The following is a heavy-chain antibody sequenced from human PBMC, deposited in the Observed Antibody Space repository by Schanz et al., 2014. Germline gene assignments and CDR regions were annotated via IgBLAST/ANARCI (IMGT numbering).Heavy chain of an antibody. Sequence: QVQLVQSGAEVMKPGSSVKVSCTASRITFSSYTISWVRQARGQGLEWVGRFIPILDVGNYAQQFQGRVTFTADKSTSTAYMELSSLRYEDTALYYCARGTMPGSFDIWGQGTTVIVSS. CDR3: ARGTMPGSFDI. CDR2: FIPILDVG. D-gene: IGHD2-2*01. CDR1: RITFSSYT. V-gene: IGHV1-69*02. J-gene: IGHJ6*02.